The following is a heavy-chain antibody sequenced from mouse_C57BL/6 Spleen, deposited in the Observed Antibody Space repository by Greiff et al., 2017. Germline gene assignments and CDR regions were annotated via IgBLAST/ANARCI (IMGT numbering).Heavy chain of an antibody. Sequence: QVQLQQPGAELVKPGASVKLSCKASGYTFTSYWMQWVKQRPGQGLEWIGEIDPSDSYTNYNQKFKGKATLTVDTSSSTAYMQLSSLTSEDSAVYYCARWNYGSSPAMDYWGQGTSVTVSS. J-gene: IGHJ4*01. D-gene: IGHD1-1*01. V-gene: IGHV1-50*01. CDR3: ARWNYGSSPAMDY. CDR2: IDPSDSYT. CDR1: GYTFTSYW.